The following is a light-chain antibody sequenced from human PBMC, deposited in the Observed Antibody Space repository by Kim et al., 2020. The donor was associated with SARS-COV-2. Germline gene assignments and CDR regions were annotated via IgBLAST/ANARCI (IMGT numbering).Light chain of an antibody. CDR1: RLRSYY. CDR3: NSRDSSGNHLV. V-gene: IGLV3-19*01. J-gene: IGLJ3*02. CDR2: GKN. Sequence: LVQTVRLTGQGDRLRSYYASWYQQKPGQAPVLVIYGKNNRPSGIPDRFSGSSSGNTASLTITGAQAEDEADYYCNSRDSSGNHLVFGGGTQLTVL.